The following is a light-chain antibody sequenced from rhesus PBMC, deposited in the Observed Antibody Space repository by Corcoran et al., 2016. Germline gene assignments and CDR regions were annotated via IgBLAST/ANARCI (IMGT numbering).Light chain of an antibody. V-gene: IGKV1-22*01. CDR1: QDISSW. J-gene: IGKJ3*01. Sequence: DIQMTQSPSSLSAFVGDTVTITCQASQDISSWLAWYQQKPGKVPNLLFYKASTLQGGVPSRFSGRGSGTDFTLTISSLQPEDFATYCCLHYYNNPFTFGPGTKLDI. CDR3: LHYYNNPFT. CDR2: KAS.